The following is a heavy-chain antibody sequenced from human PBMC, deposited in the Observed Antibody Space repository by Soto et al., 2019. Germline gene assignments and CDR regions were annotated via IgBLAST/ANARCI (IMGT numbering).Heavy chain of an antibody. CDR2: IKSKTDGGTT. D-gene: IGHD3-3*01. V-gene: IGHV3-15*01. J-gene: IGHJ6*03. Sequence: GGSLRLSCAASGFTFSNAWMSWVRQAPGKGLEWVGRIKSKTDGGTTDYAAPVKGRFTISRDDSKNTLYLQMNSLKTEDTAVYYCTTVGTGRYDFWSGYYTSDYYYYYYMDVWGKGTTVTVSS. CDR3: TTVGTGRYDFWSGYYTSDYYYYYYMDV. CDR1: GFTFSNAW.